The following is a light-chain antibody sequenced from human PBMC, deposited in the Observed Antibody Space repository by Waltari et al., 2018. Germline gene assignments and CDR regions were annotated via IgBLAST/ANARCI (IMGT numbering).Light chain of an antibody. CDR1: SSNIGNNY. CDR3: AAWDNSLSGWV. Sequence: QSVLTQPPSASGTPGQRVTIPCSGISSNIGNNYVFWYQRLPGTAPKLLIYRNDQRPSGVPDRFSGSKSVTSASLAIGGLRSEDEADYHCAAWDNSLSGWVFGEGTKLTVL. J-gene: IGLJ3*02. V-gene: IGLV1-47*01. CDR2: RND.